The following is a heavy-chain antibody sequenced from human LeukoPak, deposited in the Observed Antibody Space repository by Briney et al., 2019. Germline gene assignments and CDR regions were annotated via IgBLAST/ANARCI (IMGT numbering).Heavy chain of an antibody. J-gene: IGHJ3*02. D-gene: IGHD1-26*01. CDR2: INPSGGST. CDR1: GYTFTSYY. V-gene: IGHV1-46*01. Sequence: ASVKVSCKASGYTFTSYYMHWVRQAPGQGLEWMGIINPSGGSTSYAQKFQGRVTMTRDTSTSTVYMELSSLRSEDTAVYYCARDRDIVGATLDAFDIWGQGTMVTVSS. CDR3: ARDRDIVGATLDAFDI.